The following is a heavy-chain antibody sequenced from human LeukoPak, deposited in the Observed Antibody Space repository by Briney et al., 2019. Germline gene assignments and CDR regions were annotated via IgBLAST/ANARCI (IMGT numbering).Heavy chain of an antibody. CDR3: SRDDRAAAGKGDFDY. CDR1: GFTFSSYG. Sequence: PGGSLRLSCAASGFTFSSYGMHWVRQAPGKGLEWVAFIRYDGSNKYYADSVKGRFTISRDNSKNTLYLEMNSLRAEDTAVYYCSRDDRAAAGKGDFDYWGQGTLVTVSS. J-gene: IGHJ4*02. V-gene: IGHV3-30*02. CDR2: IRYDGSNK. D-gene: IGHD6-13*01.